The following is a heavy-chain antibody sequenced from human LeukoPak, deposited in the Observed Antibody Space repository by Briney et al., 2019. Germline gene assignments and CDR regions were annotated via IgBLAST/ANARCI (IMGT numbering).Heavy chain of an antibody. CDR2: INPIGGST. J-gene: IGHJ4*02. Sequence: GASVKVSCNASGYTFTSYDMHWVRQAPGQGLEWMGRINPIGGSTSYAQKFQGRVTMTRDTSTSTVYMELRSLRSEDTAVYYCVTSNNDIAALDYWGQGTLVTVSS. D-gene: IGHD6-25*01. CDR3: VTSNNDIAALDY. V-gene: IGHV1-46*01. CDR1: GYTFTSYD.